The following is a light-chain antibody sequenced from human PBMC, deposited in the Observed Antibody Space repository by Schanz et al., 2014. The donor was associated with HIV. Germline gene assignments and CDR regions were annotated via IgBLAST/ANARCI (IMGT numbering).Light chain of an antibody. CDR2: AAS. J-gene: IGKJ3*01. Sequence: DIQLTQSPSFLSASVGDRVTITCRASQGISSYLAWYQQKPGKAPQLLIYAASTLQSGVPSRFSGSGSGTEFTLTISSLQPEDFATYYCQQLNNFPFTFGPGTKVDI. CDR3: QQLNNFPFT. CDR1: QGISSY. V-gene: IGKV1-9*01.